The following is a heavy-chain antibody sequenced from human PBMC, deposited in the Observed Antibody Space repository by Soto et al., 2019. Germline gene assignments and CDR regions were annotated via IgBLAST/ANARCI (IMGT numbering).Heavy chain of an antibody. Sequence: PVGSLRLSWAASGCTFSSYAMSWVRQAPWKGLEWVSAISGSGGSTYYADSVKGRFTISRDNSKNTLYLQMNSLRAEDTAVYYCANRHYDFWSGYRNYYYGMDVWGQGTTVTVSS. J-gene: IGHJ6*02. CDR2: ISGSGGST. CDR1: GCTFSSYA. V-gene: IGHV3-23*01. CDR3: ANRHYDFWSGYRNYYYGMDV. D-gene: IGHD3-3*01.